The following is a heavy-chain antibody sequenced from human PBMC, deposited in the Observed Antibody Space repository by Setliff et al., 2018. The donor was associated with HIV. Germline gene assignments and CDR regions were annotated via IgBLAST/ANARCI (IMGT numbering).Heavy chain of an antibody. CDR1: GASISGHY. CDR2: VYYNGIT. Sequence: ASETLSLTCTVSGASISGHYWTWIRQPPGKGLEWIGCVYYNGITNYNPSLKSRVTISLDTSNSQFSLKLSSLTAADTAVYYCARVSYYGSFYYNYYMDVWGKGTTVTVSS. CDR3: ARVSYYGSFYYNYYMDV. D-gene: IGHD3-10*01. V-gene: IGHV4-59*11. J-gene: IGHJ6*03.